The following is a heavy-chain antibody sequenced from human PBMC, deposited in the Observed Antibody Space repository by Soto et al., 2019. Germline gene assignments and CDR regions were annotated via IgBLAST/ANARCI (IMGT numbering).Heavy chain of an antibody. Sequence: PSETLSLTCTVSGDSISSSGSYWAWIRQPPGKGLEWIGNIDYSGSTYYNPSLKSRVAFSVDTSKNQFSLKVTSVTAADTAVYCARHVSVSGFEYYFDQWGQGTLVTVSS. CDR2: IDYSGST. CDR3: ARHVSVSGFEYYFDQ. V-gene: IGHV4-39*01. CDR1: GDSISSSGSY. J-gene: IGHJ4*02. D-gene: IGHD5-12*01.